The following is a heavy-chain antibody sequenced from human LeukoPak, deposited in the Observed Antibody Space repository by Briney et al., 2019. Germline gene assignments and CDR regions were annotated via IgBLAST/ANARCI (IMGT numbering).Heavy chain of an antibody. V-gene: IGHV4-39*07. CDR3: ARGYYNSGWYYAFDI. Sequence: PSETLSLTCTVSGGSISSSSYYWGWIRQPPGKGLEWIGSIYYSGSTYYNPSLESRVTMSVDTSKNQFSLKLNSVTAADTAVYYCARGYYNSGWYYAFDIWGQGTMVTVSS. D-gene: IGHD6-19*01. CDR1: GGSISSSSYY. CDR2: IYYSGST. J-gene: IGHJ3*02.